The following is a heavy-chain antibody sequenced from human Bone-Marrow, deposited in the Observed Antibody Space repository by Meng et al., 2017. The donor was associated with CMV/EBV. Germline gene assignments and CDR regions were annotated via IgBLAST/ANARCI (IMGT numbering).Heavy chain of an antibody. CDR3: ARGASDYGGNAWVYYYGMDV. CDR2: MNPNSGNT. Sequence: ASVKVSCNASGYIFTSYDINWVRQATGQGREWMGWMNPNSGNTGYAQKFQGRVTMTRNTTISKAYMELISLRTEDTAVYYCARGASDYGGNAWVYYYGMDVWGQGTTVTVSS. CDR1: GYIFTSYD. J-gene: IGHJ6*02. V-gene: IGHV1-8*01. D-gene: IGHD4-23*01.